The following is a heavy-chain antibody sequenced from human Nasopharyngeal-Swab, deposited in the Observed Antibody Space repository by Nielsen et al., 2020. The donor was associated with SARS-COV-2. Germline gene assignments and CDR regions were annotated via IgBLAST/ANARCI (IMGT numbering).Heavy chain of an antibody. CDR2: ISGSGDTT. D-gene: IGHD2-21*01. J-gene: IGHJ6*02. Sequence: GGSLRLSCAASGFTFSSYAMSWVRQAPGKGLEWVSIISGSGDTTYYADSVKERFTISRDNSKNTLYLQTNSLGVEDTAVYYCAKAPYLRGLDVWGQGTTVTVSS. CDR1: GFTFSSYA. CDR3: AKAPYLRGLDV. V-gene: IGHV3-23*01.